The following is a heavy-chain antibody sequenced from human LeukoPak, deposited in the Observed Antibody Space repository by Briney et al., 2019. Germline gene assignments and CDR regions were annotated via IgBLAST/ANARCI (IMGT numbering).Heavy chain of an antibody. CDR2: INHSGYT. J-gene: IGHJ4*02. CDR3: TRMTTGHDY. V-gene: IGHV4-34*01. Sequence: SETLSLACAVSGVSFNNYYWSWVRQTPGKGLEWIGEINHSGYTNDSPSLKSRVTLSIDTSRKQFSLNLRSVTVADTGIYYCTRMTTGHDYWGQGTLVTVSS. D-gene: IGHD4-17*01. CDR1: GVSFNNYY.